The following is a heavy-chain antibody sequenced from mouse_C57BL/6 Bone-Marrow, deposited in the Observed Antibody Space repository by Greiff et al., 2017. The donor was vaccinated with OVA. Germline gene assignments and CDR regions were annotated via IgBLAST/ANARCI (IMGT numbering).Heavy chain of an antibody. CDR3: VRDHYYGSRYDWYFDV. V-gene: IGHV10-3*01. D-gene: IGHD1-1*01. Sequence: EVQLVESGGGLVQPKGSLKLSCAASGFTFNTYAMHWVRQAPGKGLEWVARIRSKSSNYATYYADSVKDRFTISRDDSQSMLYLQMNNLKTEDTAMYYCVRDHYYGSRYDWYFDVWGTGTTVTVSS. CDR2: IRSKSSNYAT. CDR1: GFTFNTYA. J-gene: IGHJ1*03.